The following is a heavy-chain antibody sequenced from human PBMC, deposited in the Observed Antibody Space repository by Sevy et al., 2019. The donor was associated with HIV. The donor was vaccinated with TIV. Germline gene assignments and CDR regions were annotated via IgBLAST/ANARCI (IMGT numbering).Heavy chain of an antibody. CDR2: IYNTGST. J-gene: IGHJ2*01. CDR3: ATPLGTDWYEGAGGYFDL. V-gene: IGHV4-39*02. Sequence: SETLSLTCTVSGGSIRINSYYWGWVRQPPGKGLEWIGSIYNTGSTSYNPSLKSRVTISVDTSKNNFSLRLTSVTAADTAVYYCATPLGTDWYEGAGGYFDLWGRGTLVTVSS. CDR1: GGSIRINSYY. D-gene: IGHD6-19*01.